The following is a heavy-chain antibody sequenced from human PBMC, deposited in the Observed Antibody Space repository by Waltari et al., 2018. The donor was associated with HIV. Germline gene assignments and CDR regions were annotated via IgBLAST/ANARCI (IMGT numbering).Heavy chain of an antibody. CDR1: GSTLSSDW. CDR2: IKEDGSEK. Sequence: EATGSTLSSDWMTWVRQAPGKGLEWVANIKEDGSEKWYVDSVKGRFTISRDNAKNSVYLQMNSLRAEDTAVYYCARSRSDAFDLWGQGTMVTVSS. CDR3: ARSRSDAFDL. V-gene: IGHV3-7*01. J-gene: IGHJ3*01.